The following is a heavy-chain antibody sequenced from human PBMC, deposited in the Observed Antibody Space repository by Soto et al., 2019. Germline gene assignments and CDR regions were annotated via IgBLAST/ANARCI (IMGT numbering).Heavy chain of an antibody. V-gene: IGHV3-23*01. CDR2: ISGSGGST. D-gene: IGHD5-12*01. Sequence: GGSLRLSCAASGFTFSSYAMSWVRQAPGKGLEWVSAISGSGGSTYYADSVKGRFTISRDNSKNTLYLQMNSLRAEDTAVYYCAKDRGYSGYDPVPYYYYYGMDVWGQGTTLTVSS. CDR1: GFTFSSYA. J-gene: IGHJ6*02. CDR3: AKDRGYSGYDPVPYYYYYGMDV.